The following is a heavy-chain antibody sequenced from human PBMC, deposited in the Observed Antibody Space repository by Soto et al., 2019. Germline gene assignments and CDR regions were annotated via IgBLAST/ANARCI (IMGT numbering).Heavy chain of an antibody. D-gene: IGHD3-9*01. CDR1: GFTFSSYG. CDR3: AREILTGYPNWFDP. J-gene: IGHJ5*02. Sequence: QVQLVESGGGVVQPGRSLRLSCAASGFTFSSYGMHWVRQAPGKGLEWVAVIWYDGSNKYYADSVKGRFTISRDNSKNTLYLQMNSLRAEDTAVYYCAREILTGYPNWFDPWGQGTLVTVSS. CDR2: IWYDGSNK. V-gene: IGHV3-33*01.